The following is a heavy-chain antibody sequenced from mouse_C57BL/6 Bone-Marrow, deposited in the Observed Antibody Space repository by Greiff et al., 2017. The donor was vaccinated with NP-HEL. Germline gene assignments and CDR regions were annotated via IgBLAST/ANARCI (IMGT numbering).Heavy chain of an antibody. CDR2: IRRKSSNYAT. Sequence: EVKLMESGGGLVQPKGSLKLSCAASGFTFNTYAMHWVRQAPGKGLEWVARIRRKSSNYATYYADSVKDRFTISRDDSQSMLYLQMNNLKTEDTAMYYCVRGGGYYAMDYWGQGTSVTVSS. V-gene: IGHV10-3*01. J-gene: IGHJ4*01. CDR1: GFTFNTYA. CDR3: VRGGGYYAMDY.